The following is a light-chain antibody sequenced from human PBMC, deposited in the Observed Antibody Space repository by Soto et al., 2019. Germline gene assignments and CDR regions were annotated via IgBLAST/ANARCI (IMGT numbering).Light chain of an antibody. CDR1: SNDVGYYNY. Sequence: QSALTQSASVSGSPGQSITISCSGGSNDVGYYNYVSWYQHHPGKAPKLMIYDVSNRPSGVSNRFSGSKSANTASLTFSGLQAEDEADYYCSSYTSSSTLGFGTGTKVTVL. CDR3: SSYTSSSTLG. V-gene: IGLV2-14*03. J-gene: IGLJ1*01. CDR2: DVS.